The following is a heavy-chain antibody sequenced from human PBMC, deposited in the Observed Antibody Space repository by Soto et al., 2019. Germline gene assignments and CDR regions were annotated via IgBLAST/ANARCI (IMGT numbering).Heavy chain of an antibody. CDR3: AKDLSRNYGEKYNWFDP. J-gene: IGHJ5*02. D-gene: IGHD1-7*01. CDR1: GFTFSSYA. V-gene: IGHV3-23*01. CDR2: ISGSGGST. Sequence: PGWSLRLSCAASGFTFSSYAMSWVRQAPGKGLEWVSAISGSGGSTYYADSVKGRFTISRDNSKNTLYLQMNSLRAEDTAVYYCAKDLSRNYGEKYNWFDPWGQGTLVTVSS.